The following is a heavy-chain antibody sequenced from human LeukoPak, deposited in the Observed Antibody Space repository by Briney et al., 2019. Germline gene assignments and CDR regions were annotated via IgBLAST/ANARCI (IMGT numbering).Heavy chain of an antibody. D-gene: IGHD5-18*01. CDR3: ASSPDTGDAFDI. V-gene: IGHV4-59*01. CDR1: GGSISSYY. Sequence: PSETLSLTCTVSGGSISSYYWSWIRQPPGKGLEWIGYIYYSGSTNYNPSLKSRVTISVDTSKNQFSLKLSSVTAADTAVYYCASSPDTGDAFDIWGQGTMVTVSS. CDR2: IYYSGST. J-gene: IGHJ3*02.